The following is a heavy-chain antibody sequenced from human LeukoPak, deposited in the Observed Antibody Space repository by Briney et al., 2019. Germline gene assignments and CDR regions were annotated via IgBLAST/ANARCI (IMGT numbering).Heavy chain of an antibody. CDR1: GGSISSYY. Sequence: PSETLSLTCTVSGGSISSYYWSWIRQPPGKGLEWIGYIYYSGSTNYNPSLKSRVTISVDTSKNQFSLKLSSVTAADTAVYYCARDGNGDYVNYFDYWGQGTLLTVSS. CDR2: IYYSGST. J-gene: IGHJ4*02. V-gene: IGHV4-59*01. CDR3: ARDGNGDYVNYFDY. D-gene: IGHD4-17*01.